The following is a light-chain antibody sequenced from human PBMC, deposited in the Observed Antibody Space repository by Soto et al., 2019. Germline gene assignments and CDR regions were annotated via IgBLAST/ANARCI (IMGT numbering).Light chain of an antibody. J-gene: IGKJ1*01. Sequence: ELVLTQSPGTLSLSPGERATLSCRASQSVSSSYLAWYQQKPGQAPRLLIYGASSRATGIPDRFSGSGSGTEFTLTITRLEPEDFAVYYCQQYGSSPPSWTFGQGTKVDIK. CDR1: QSVSSSY. CDR3: QQYGSSPPSWT. V-gene: IGKV3-20*01. CDR2: GAS.